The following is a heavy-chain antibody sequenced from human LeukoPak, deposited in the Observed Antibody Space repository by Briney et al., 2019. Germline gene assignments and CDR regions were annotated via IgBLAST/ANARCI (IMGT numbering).Heavy chain of an antibody. CDR1: GFTFSNNA. D-gene: IGHD2-2*02. CDR3: AKVSRYCSSTSCYKDYYYYGMDV. J-gene: IGHJ6*02. V-gene: IGHV3-21*01. Sequence: GGSLRLSCAASGFTFSNNAMNWVRQAPGKGLEWVSSISSSGSYIYYADSMQGRFTISRDNSKNSLFLQMNSLRAEDTAVYYCAKVSRYCSSTSCYKDYYYYGMDVWGQGTTVTVSS. CDR2: ISSSGSYI.